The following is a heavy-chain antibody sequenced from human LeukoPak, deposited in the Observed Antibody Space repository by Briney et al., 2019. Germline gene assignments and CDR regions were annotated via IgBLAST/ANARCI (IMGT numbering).Heavy chain of an antibody. CDR2: FDPEDGET. D-gene: IGHD4-17*01. J-gene: IGHJ5*02. CDR3: ATSVTTHNWFDP. Sequence: ASVKVSCKVSGYTLTELSVHWVRQAPGKGLEWMGGFDPEDGETIYAQKFQGRVTMTEDTSTDTAYMELSSLRSEDTAVYYCATSVTTHNWFDPWGQGTLVTVSS. CDR1: GYTLTELS. V-gene: IGHV1-24*01.